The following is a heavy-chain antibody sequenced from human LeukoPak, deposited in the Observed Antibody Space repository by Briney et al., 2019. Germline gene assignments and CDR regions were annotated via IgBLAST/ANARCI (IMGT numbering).Heavy chain of an antibody. V-gene: IGHV3-30*03. Sequence: GGSLRLSCAASGFTFSSYGMHWVRQAPGKGLEWVAVISYDGSNKYYADSVKGRFTISRDNSKNTLYLQMNSLRAEDTAVYYCAREGGYDYPYYFDYWGQGTLVTVSS. D-gene: IGHD5-12*01. CDR3: AREGGYDYPYYFDY. J-gene: IGHJ4*02. CDR1: GFTFSSYG. CDR2: ISYDGSNK.